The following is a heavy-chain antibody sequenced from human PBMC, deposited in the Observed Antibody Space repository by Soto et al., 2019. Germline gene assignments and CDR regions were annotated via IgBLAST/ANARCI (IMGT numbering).Heavy chain of an antibody. CDR2: INAGNGNT. J-gene: IGHJ3*02. Sequence: ASVKVSCKASGYTFTSYAMHWVRQALGQRLEWMGWINAGNGNTKYSQKFQGRVTITRDTSASTAYMELSSLRSEDTAVYYCARDYYGSGSYYSPRFDIWGQGTMVTVSS. CDR3: ARDYYGSGSYYSPRFDI. D-gene: IGHD3-10*01. V-gene: IGHV1-3*01. CDR1: GYTFTSYA.